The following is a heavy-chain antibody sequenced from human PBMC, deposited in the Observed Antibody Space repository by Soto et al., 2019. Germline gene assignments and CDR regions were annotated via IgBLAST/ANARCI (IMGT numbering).Heavy chain of an antibody. CDR2: TRNNANSYAT. J-gene: IGHJ4*02. CDR3: VDLGGSGYGFDY. D-gene: IGHD3-22*01. V-gene: IGHV3-72*01. CDR1: GFTFSDHY. Sequence: EVQLVASGGGLVQPGGSLRRSCAASGFTFSDHYMDWVRQAPGQRLEWVGRTRNNANSYATEYASSVKGRFTISRDDSKNSLYLQMNSLKTEDTAVYYCVDLGGSGYGFDYWGQGTLVTVSS.